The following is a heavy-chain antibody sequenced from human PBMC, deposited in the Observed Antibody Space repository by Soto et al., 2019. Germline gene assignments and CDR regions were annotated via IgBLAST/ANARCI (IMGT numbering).Heavy chain of an antibody. D-gene: IGHD3-3*01. V-gene: IGHV3-15*05. CDR3: STGSHFSWSVFDY. J-gene: IGHJ4*02. CDR2: IKSKSAGETT. CDR1: GFSFRTTW. Sequence: EVQLVESGGGLVKPGGSLRLSCAASGFSFRTTWMAWVRQAPGKGLDWVGRIKSKSAGETTDYADPVKGRFTVSRDDSKDTLYLPMDSLETGDTAVYYCSTGSHFSWSVFDYWGQGTLVTVSS.